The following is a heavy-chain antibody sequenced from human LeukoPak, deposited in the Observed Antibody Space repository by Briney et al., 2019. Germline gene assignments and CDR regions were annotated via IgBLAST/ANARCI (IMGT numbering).Heavy chain of an antibody. CDR1: GDSISTYH. J-gene: IGHJ4*02. Sequence: SETLSLTCSVSGDSISTYHWNWIRKPPGKGLEWIAFMQSSGNSNYNPSLKSRVTMFMDTSKNQFVLNLRSVTAADTAVYYCARDKRHSYGRYFDHWGQGMLVTVSS. V-gene: IGHV4-59*01. D-gene: IGHD5-18*01. CDR3: ARDKRHSYGRYFDH. CDR2: MQSSGNS.